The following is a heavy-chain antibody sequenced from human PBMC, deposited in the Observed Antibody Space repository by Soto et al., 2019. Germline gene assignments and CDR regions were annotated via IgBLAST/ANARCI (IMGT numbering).Heavy chain of an antibody. CDR3: AKDQNCSGGSCYSYYYYYGMDV. CDR1: GFTFSSYG. Sequence: GGSLRLSCAASGFTFSSYGMSWVRQAPGKGLEWVSAISSSGGSTYYADSVKGRFTISRDNSKNTLYLQMNSLRAEGTAVYYCAKDQNCSGGSCYSYYYYYGMDVWGQGTTVTVSS. D-gene: IGHD2-15*01. CDR2: ISSSGGST. J-gene: IGHJ6*02. V-gene: IGHV3-23*01.